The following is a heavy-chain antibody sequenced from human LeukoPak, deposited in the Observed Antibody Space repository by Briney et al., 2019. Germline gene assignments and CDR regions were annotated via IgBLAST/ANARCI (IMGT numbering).Heavy chain of an antibody. CDR2: IYYSGST. V-gene: IGHV4-59*01. CDR3: AVTTHSVYFYYGMDV. Sequence: SSETLSLTCTVSGGSISSYYWSWIRQPPGKGLEWIGYIYYSGSTDYNPSLKSRVTISVDTSKNQFSLNLRSVTAADTAVYYCAVTTHSVYFYYGMDVWGQGTTVTVSS. CDR1: GGSISSYY. J-gene: IGHJ6*02. D-gene: IGHD4-11*01.